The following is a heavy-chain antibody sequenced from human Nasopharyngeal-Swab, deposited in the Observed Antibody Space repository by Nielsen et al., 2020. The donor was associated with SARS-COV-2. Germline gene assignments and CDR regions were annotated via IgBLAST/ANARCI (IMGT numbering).Heavy chain of an antibody. Sequence: RQAPGKGLEWIGYIYYSGSTSYNPSLKSRVTISVDTSKNQFSLKLSSVTAADTAVYYCASRLGDYDSRSNYYYYYYMDVWGKGTTVTVSS. V-gene: IGHV4-59*01. CDR3: ASRLGDYDSRSNYYYYYYMDV. J-gene: IGHJ6*03. CDR2: IYYSGST. D-gene: IGHD3-22*01.